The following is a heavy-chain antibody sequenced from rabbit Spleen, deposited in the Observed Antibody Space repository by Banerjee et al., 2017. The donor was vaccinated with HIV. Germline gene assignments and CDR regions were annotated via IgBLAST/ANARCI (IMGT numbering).Heavy chain of an antibody. CDR3: ARGNNVDADGLHL. CDR1: GFDLSNNW. D-gene: IGHD6-1*01. J-gene: IGHJ4*01. V-gene: IGHV1S45*01. CDR2: IYTGSGGYI. Sequence: QEQLEESGGGLVKTEGSLTLTCKASGFDLSNNWIWWVRQAPGKGLEWIACIYTGSGGYIDYANWAKGRFTISKTSSTTVTLQVPSLTAADTATYFCARGNNVDADGLHLWGQGTLVTVS.